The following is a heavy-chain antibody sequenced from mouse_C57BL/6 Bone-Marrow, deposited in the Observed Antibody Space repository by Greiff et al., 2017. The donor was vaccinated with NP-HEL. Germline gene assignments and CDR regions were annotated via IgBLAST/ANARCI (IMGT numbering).Heavy chain of an antibody. CDR1: GYSITSGYY. D-gene: IGHD1-1*01. Sequence: EVQLQESGPGLVKPSQSLSLTCSVTGYSITSGYYWNWNRQFPGNKLEWMGYISYDGSNNYNPSLKNRISITRDTSKNQFFLKLNSVTTEDTATYYCAREGIITTVVAEAYWGQGTLVTVSA. V-gene: IGHV3-6*01. CDR2: ISYDGSN. CDR3: AREGIITTVVAEAY. J-gene: IGHJ3*01.